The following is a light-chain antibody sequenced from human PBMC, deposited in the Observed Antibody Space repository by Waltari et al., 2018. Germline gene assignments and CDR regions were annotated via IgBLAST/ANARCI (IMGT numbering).Light chain of an antibody. CDR3: QSGGHGTWV. Sequence: QLVVTQSPSASASLGASVKLTCTLSSGHSSNVIAWLQQRPEKGPRYLMKVNSDGSHTKGDEIPDRFSGSSSGAERYLTISSLQSEDEGDYYRQSGGHGTWVFGGGTKLTVL. J-gene: IGLJ3*02. CDR1: SGHSSNV. CDR2: VNSDGSH. V-gene: IGLV4-69*01.